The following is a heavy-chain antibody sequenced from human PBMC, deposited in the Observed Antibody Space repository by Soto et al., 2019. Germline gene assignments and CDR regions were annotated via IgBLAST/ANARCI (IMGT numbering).Heavy chain of an antibody. CDR1: GFSFSNFV. V-gene: IGHV3-23*01. CDR2: ISGSGGSS. J-gene: IGHJ4*02. Sequence: GGFLRLSCAASGFSFSNFVMSWVRQAPGKGLEWVSGISGSGGSSFDVDFVRGWFTISRDNYKNTMYLQMNSLTNENTAVYYCAEAGDSWSGYSHYWGPGTLVTVSS. CDR3: AEAGDSWSGYSHY. D-gene: IGHD3-3*01.